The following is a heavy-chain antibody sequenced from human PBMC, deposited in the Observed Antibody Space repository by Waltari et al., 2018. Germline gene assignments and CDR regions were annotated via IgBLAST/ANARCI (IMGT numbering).Heavy chain of an antibody. J-gene: IGHJ4*02. CDR1: GFTFSSYA. CDR2: ISASGGST. CDR3: AKDDSEDIVVVPATMSFDF. D-gene: IGHD2-2*01. V-gene: IGHV3-23*01. Sequence: EVQLLESGGGLVQPGGSLRLSCAASGFTFSSYAMSWARQAPGKGLEWVSAISASGGSTYYADSVKGRFTISRDNSKNTLYLHMNSLRAEDTAVFYCAKDDSEDIVVVPATMSFDFWGQGTLVTVSS.